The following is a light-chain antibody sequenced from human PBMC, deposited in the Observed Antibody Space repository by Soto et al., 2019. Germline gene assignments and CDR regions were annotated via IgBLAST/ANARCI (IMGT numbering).Light chain of an antibody. Sequence: QAVVTQEPSLTVSPGGTVTLTCAPSTGAVTSGNYPHWFQQKPEQAPRALIYSTYNKHSWTPARFSGSLLGGKAALTLSGVQPEDVAEYYCLVFDDDAWVFGAGTKVTVL. J-gene: IGLJ3*02. V-gene: IGLV7-43*01. CDR1: TGAVTSGNY. CDR3: LVFDDDAWV. CDR2: STY.